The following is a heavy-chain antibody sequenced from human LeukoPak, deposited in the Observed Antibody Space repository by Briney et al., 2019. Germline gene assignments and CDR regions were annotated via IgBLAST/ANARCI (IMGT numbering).Heavy chain of an antibody. CDR1: GGSISSSSYC. J-gene: IGHJ4*02. V-gene: IGHV4-39*01. CDR3: SRRVRNGSSTSCYGGSDY. D-gene: IGHD2-2*01. Sequence: SETLSLTCTVSGGSISSSSYCWGWIRQPPGKGLEWIGSIYYSGSTYYNPSLKSRVTISVDTSKNQFSLKLSSVTAADTPVYYCSRRVRNGSSTSCYGGSDYWGQGTLVTVSS. CDR2: IYYSGST.